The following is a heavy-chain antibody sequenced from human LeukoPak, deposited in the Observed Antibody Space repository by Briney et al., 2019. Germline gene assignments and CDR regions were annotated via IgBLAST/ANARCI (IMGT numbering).Heavy chain of an antibody. Sequence: GGSLRLSCAASGFTVSSNYMSWVRQAPGEGLEWVSVIYSGGSTYYADSVKGRFTISRDNSKNTLYLQMNSLRAEDTAVYYCARLQWLPSYYFDYWGQGTLVTVSS. J-gene: IGHJ4*02. CDR2: IYSGGST. CDR1: GFTVSSNY. D-gene: IGHD6-19*01. V-gene: IGHV3-53*01. CDR3: ARLQWLPSYYFDY.